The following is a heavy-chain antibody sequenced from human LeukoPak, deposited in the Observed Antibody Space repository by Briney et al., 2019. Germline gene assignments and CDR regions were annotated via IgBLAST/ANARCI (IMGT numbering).Heavy chain of an antibody. J-gene: IGHJ4*02. V-gene: IGHV4-59*01. Sequence: SETLSLTCTVSGGSISSYYWSWIRQPPGEGLEWIGYIYYSGSTNYNPSLKSRVTISVDTSKNQFSLKLSSVTAADTAVYYCARSSVLWFGELGRDYYFDYWGQGTLVTVSS. CDR2: IYYSGST. CDR3: ARSSVLWFGELGRDYYFDY. D-gene: IGHD3-10*01. CDR1: GGSISSYY.